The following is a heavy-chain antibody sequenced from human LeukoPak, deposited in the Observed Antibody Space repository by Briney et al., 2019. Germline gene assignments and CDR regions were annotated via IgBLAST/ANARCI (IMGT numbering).Heavy chain of an antibody. CDR1: GYTFTSYG. D-gene: IGHD3-22*01. J-gene: IGHJ4*02. Sequence: GASVKVSCKASGYTFTSYGISWVRQAPGQGLEWMGWISTDNGNTNYAQKLQGRVTMTRDTSTSTAYMELRSLRSDDTAVYYCARGGDSSGLNRFAYWGQGTLVTVSS. V-gene: IGHV1-18*01. CDR3: ARGGDSSGLNRFAY. CDR2: ISTDNGNT.